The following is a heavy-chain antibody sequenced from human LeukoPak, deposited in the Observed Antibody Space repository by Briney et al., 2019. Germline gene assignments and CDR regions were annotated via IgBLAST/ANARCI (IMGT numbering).Heavy chain of an antibody. J-gene: IGHJ4*02. D-gene: IGHD1-1*01. CDR1: GFSFSIYA. V-gene: IGHV3-23*01. CDR2: ISGGGGRT. Sequence: GGSLRLSCAASGFSFSIYAMSWVRQAPGKGLEWVSTISGGGGRTWYADSVKGRFTISRDNSKNTVDVQLNSLRAEDTAVYYCAKFRGSERTVIDCWGQGTLVTVSS. CDR3: AKFRGSERTVIDC.